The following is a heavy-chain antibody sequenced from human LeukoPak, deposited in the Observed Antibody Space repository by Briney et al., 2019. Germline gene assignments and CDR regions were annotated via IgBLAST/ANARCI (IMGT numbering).Heavy chain of an antibody. V-gene: IGHV1-46*01. D-gene: IGHD3-10*01. CDR2: INPSGGST. Sequence: ASVKVSCKASGYTFTSYYMHWVRQAPGQGLEWMGIINPSGGSTSYAQKFQGRVTMTRDTSTSTVYMELSSLRSEDTAVYYCARVGVRGVIGSYFDYWGQGVLVTVSP. J-gene: IGHJ4*02. CDR1: GYTFTSYY. CDR3: ARVGVRGVIGSYFDY.